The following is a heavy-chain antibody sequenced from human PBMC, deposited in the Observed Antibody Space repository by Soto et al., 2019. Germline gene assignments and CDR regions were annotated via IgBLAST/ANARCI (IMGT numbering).Heavy chain of an antibody. Sequence: QITLKESGPTLAKPTQTLTLTCTFSGFSLSTSGMGVGWIRQPPGKALEWLATVYWDDDKRYSTSLQSRLTITKDTSKNQAFLAMTNMDPADTATYFCALLLYDVSGILHFDYWGQGTLVTVSS. CDR2: VYWDDDK. D-gene: IGHD3-10*01. J-gene: IGHJ4*02. CDR3: ALLLYDVSGILHFDY. V-gene: IGHV2-5*02. CDR1: GFSLSTSGMG.